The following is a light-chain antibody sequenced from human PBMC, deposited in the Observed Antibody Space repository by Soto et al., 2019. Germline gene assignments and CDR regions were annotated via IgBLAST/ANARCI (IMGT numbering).Light chain of an antibody. CDR2: AAS. CDR3: QQSDSYPYT. V-gene: IGKV1-39*01. J-gene: IGKJ2*01. Sequence: DIQMTQSPSSLSVSVGDRVTINCRTSQSITNYLNWYQQKPGQAPKLLVYAASSLHSGVPSRFSVNGSGTDFTLTISSLQREDFASYYCQQSDSYPYTFGQGTKLEIK. CDR1: QSITNY.